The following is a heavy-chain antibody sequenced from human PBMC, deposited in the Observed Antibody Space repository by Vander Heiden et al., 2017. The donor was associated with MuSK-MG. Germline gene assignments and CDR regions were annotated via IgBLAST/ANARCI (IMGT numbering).Heavy chain of an antibody. V-gene: IGHV4-30-2*01. CDR2: IYQSGST. D-gene: IGHD6-6*01. Sequence: QLQLQESGSGLVKPSQTLALTCAVSGGSIRSGGYSWSWIRQPPGKGLEWIGYIYQSGSTYYNPSLKSRVTIAVDRSKNQCTLKLNSVTAAETAVYYCAMEYSSSSEGSDYFDYWGQGTMVTVYS. CDR3: AMEYSSSSEGSDYFDY. CDR1: GGSIRSGGYS. J-gene: IGHJ4*02.